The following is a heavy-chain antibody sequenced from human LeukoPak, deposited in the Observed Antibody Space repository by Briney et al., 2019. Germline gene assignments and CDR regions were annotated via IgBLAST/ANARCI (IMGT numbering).Heavy chain of an antibody. J-gene: IGHJ4*02. Sequence: SETLSLTCTVSGGSISSYYWSWIRQPPGKGLEWIGYIYYSGSTNYNPSLKSRVTISVDTSKNQFPLKLSSVTAADTAVYYCARSHSIIGYGYDSSGYYLYFDYWGQGTLVTVSS. CDR1: GGSISSYY. V-gene: IGHV4-59*01. CDR2: IYYSGST. CDR3: ARSHSIIGYGYDSSGYYLYFDY. D-gene: IGHD3-22*01.